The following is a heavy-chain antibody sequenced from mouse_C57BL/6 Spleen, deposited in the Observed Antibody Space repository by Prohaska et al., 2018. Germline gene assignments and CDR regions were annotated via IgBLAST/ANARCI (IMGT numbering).Heavy chain of an antibody. CDR2: IDPETGGT. V-gene: IGHV1-15*01. J-gene: IGHJ4*01. CDR1: TFTDYE. CDR3: TRKAPYYYAMDY. Sequence: TFTDYEMHWVKQTPVHGLEWIGAIDPETGGTAYNQKFKGKAILTADKSSSTAYMELRSLTSEDSAVYYCTRKAPYYYAMDYWGQGTSVTVPS.